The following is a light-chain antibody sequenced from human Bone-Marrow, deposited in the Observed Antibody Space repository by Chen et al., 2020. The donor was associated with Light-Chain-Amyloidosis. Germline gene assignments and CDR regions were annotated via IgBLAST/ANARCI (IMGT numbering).Light chain of an antibody. J-gene: IGKJ1*01. CDR3: QHYNTYSRT. CDR2: LAS. V-gene: IGKV1-5*03. CDR1: QDINSW. Sequence: DIQMTQSPSTLSASVGDRVTITCRASQDINSWLAWYQQKPGKAPKLLIYLASNLERGVPSRFSGTRSGTEFTLTISSLQPDDVATCYCQHYNTYSRTFGQGTKVEIK.